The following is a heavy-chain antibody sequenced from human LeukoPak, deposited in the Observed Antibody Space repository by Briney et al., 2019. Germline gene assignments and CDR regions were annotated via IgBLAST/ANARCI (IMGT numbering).Heavy chain of an antibody. CDR2: ISYDGSNK. CDR3: ARGSAEGDFDY. J-gene: IGHJ4*02. V-gene: IGHV3-30*03. D-gene: IGHD6-19*01. Sequence: GRSLRLSCAASGFTFSSYGMHWVRQAPGKGLEWVAVISYDGSNKYYADSVKGRFTISRDNSKNTLYLQMNSLRAEDTAVYYCARGSAEGDFDYWGQGTLVTVSS. CDR1: GFTFSSYG.